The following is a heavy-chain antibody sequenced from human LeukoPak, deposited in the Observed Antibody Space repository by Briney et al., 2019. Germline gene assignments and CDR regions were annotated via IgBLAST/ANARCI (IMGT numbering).Heavy chain of an antibody. CDR1: GFTFSIYT. D-gene: IGHD3-22*01. J-gene: IGHJ3*02. Sequence: GGSLRLSCSTSGFTFSIYTMYWVRQAPGKGLEYVSTISGSGLGGATYYADSAKGRFTISRDNSKNTLYLQMNSLRAEDTAVYYCARGDSSGYYNAFDIWGQGTMVTVSS. V-gene: IGHV3-64*04. CDR3: ARGDSSGYYNAFDI. CDR2: ISGSGLGGAT.